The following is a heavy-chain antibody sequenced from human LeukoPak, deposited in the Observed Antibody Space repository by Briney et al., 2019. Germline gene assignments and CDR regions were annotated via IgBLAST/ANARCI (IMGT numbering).Heavy chain of an antibody. CDR1: GGSISSSNW. CDR3: ARDRIIVGATGNWFDP. D-gene: IGHD1-26*01. J-gene: IGHJ5*02. V-gene: IGHV4-61*01. Sequence: SGTLSLTCAVSGGSISSSNWWSWIRQPPGKGLEWIGYIYYSGSTNYNPSLKSRVTISVDTSKNQFSLKLSSVTAADTAVYYCARDRIIVGATGNWFDPWGQGTLVTVSS. CDR2: IYYSGST.